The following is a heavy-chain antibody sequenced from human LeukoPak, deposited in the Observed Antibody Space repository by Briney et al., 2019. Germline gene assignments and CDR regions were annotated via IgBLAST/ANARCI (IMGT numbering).Heavy chain of an antibody. Sequence: GGSLRLSCAASGFTVSSNYMSWVRQAPGKGLEWVSVIYSGGSTYYADSVKGRFTISRDNSKNTLYLQMNSLRAEDTAVYYCAKVYYDFWSGYPAGAFDIWGQGTMVTVSS. CDR2: IYSGGST. V-gene: IGHV3-53*01. CDR3: AKVYYDFWSGYPAGAFDI. J-gene: IGHJ3*02. CDR1: GFTVSSNY. D-gene: IGHD3-3*01.